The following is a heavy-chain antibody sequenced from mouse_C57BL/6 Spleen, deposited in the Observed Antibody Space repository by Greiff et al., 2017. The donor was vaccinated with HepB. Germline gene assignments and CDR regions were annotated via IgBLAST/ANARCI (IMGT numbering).Heavy chain of an antibody. V-gene: IGHV1-53*01. Sequence: QVQLQQPGTELVKPGASVKLSCKASGYTFTSYWMHWVKQRPGQGLEWIGNINPSNGGTNYNEKFKSKATLTVDKSSSTAYMQRSSLTSEDSAVYYCARSYYGSSYKDYAMDYWGQGTSVTVSS. D-gene: IGHD1-1*01. CDR2: INPSNGGT. CDR1: GYTFTSYW. J-gene: IGHJ4*01. CDR3: ARSYYGSSYKDYAMDY.